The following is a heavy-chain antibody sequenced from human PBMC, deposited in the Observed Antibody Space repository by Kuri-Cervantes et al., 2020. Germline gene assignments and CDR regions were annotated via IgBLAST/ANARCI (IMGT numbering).Heavy chain of an antibody. D-gene: IGHD4-23*01. V-gene: IGHV4-34*11. CDR2: IYYSGST. CDR3: ARDGGNFVGNFDY. J-gene: IGHJ4*02. Sequence: SETLSLTCAVYGGSLSGYYWSWIRQPPGKGLEWIGYIYYSGSTNYSPSLKSRVTISVDTSKNQFSLQLTSVTAADTAVYFCARDGGNFVGNFDYWGQGILVTVSS. CDR1: GGSLSGYY.